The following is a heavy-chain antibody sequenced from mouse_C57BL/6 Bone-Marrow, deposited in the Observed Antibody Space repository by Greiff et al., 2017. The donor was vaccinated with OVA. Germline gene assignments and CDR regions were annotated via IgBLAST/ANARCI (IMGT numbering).Heavy chain of an antibody. D-gene: IGHD2-3*01. CDR3: TRLKKRFYDGYYWFAY. CDR1: GYTFTDYE. CDR2: IDPETGGT. Sequence: QVQLKESGAELVRPGASVTLSCKASGYTFTDYEMHWVKQTPVHGLEWIGAIDPETGGTAYNQKFKGKAILTADKSSSTAYMELRSLTSEDSAVYYCTRLKKRFYDGYYWFAYWGQGTLVTVSA. V-gene: IGHV1-15*01. J-gene: IGHJ3*01.